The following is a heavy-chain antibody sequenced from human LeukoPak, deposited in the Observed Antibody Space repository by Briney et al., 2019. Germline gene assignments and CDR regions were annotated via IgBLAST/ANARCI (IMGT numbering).Heavy chain of an antibody. Sequence: GGSLRLSCAASGFTFDDYAMHWVRQAPGKGLEWVSGISWNSGSIGYADSVKGRFTISRDNAKNSLYLQMNSLRAEDTAVYYCARDSPINYYDSSGYPSYFDYWGQGTLVTVSS. J-gene: IGHJ4*02. CDR3: ARDSPINYYDSSGYPSYFDY. D-gene: IGHD3-22*01. CDR2: ISWNSGSI. V-gene: IGHV3-9*01. CDR1: GFTFDDYA.